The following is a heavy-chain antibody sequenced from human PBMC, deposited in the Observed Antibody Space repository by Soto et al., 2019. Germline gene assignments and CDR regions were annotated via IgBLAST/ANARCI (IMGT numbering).Heavy chain of an antibody. CDR2: IYNDGSS. J-gene: IGHJ4*02. D-gene: IGHD1-26*01. CDR1: GGSISSYY. Sequence: QVQLQESGPGLVKPSETLSLTCTVSGGSISSYYWSWIRRPPEKGLEWIGYIYNDGSSLYNPSLKRRVTLSVNTSNNHFSLRLISVTAAATAIYYCAAYIRTGSYRFDYWCQGALVTVSS. V-gene: IGHV4-4*08. CDR3: AAYIRTGSYRFDY.